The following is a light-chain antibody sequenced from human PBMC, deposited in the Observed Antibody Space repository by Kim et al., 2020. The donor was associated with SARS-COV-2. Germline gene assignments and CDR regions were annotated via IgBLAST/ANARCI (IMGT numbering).Light chain of an antibody. CDR1: SLRSYY. CDR2: GKN. V-gene: IGLV3-19*01. Sequence: SSELTQDPAVSVALGQTVRITCQGDSLRSYYASWYQQKPGQAPVLVIYGKNNRPSGIPDRFSGSSPGNTASLTITGAQAEDEADYYCNSRDSSGNHLTVFGGGTQLTVL. J-gene: IGLJ2*01. CDR3: NSRDSSGNHLTV.